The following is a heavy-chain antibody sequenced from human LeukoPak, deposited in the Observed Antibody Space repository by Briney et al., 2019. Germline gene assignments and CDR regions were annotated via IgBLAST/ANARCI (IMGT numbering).Heavy chain of an antibody. D-gene: IGHD4-11*01. Sequence: GSLRLFCGASGFTFSSFWMHLVPQASGKGLVWVSRINSDGSSTSYADSVKGRCTISRDNAKNTLYLQMNSLRAEDTAVYYCARVSATVTENYYYYGMDVWGQGTTVTVSS. CDR3: ARVSATVTENYYYYGMDV. CDR2: INSDGSST. CDR1: GFTFSSFW. J-gene: IGHJ6*02. V-gene: IGHV3-74*01.